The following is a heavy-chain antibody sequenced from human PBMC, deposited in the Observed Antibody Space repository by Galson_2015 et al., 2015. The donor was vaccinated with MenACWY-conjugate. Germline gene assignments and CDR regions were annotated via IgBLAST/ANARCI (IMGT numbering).Heavy chain of an antibody. J-gene: IGHJ3*02. CDR2: ITQSGRT. D-gene: IGHD3-9*01. CDR3: AILTLVSGAFDI. CDR1: GGSFTDYY. V-gene: IGHV4-34*01. Sequence: SETLSLTCAVYGGSFTDYYWSWIRQPPGQGLEWIGEITQSGRTNYNPSLKSRVTISVDTSNNQFSLKLSSVTAADTAVYYCAILTLVSGAFDIWGQGTRVTVSS.